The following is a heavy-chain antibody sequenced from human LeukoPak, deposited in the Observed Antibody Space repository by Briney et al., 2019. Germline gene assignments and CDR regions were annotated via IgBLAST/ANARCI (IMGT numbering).Heavy chain of an antibody. Sequence: YPGGSLRLSCAASGFTFSSYAMSWVRQAPGKGLEWVSAISGSGGSTYYADSVKGRFTTSRDNSKNTLYLQMNSLRAEDTAVYYCAKDRGVVVPAAPCYWGQGTLVTVSS. CDR1: GFTFSSYA. CDR3: AKDRGVVVPAAPCY. D-gene: IGHD2-2*01. CDR2: ISGSGGST. J-gene: IGHJ4*02. V-gene: IGHV3-23*01.